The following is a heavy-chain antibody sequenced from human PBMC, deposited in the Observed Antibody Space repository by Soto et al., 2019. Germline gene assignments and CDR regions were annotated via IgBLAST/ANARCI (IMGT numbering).Heavy chain of an antibody. J-gene: IGHJ4*02. Sequence: GGSLRLSCAASGFTFSSYGMHWVRQAPGKGLEWVAVIWYDGSNKYYADSVKGRFTISRDNSKNTLYLQMNSLRAEDTAVYYCAKGHQLRYYEFWTGLDYWGQGTLVTVSS. CDR1: GFTFSSYG. V-gene: IGHV3-30*02. CDR2: IWYDGSNK. D-gene: IGHD3-3*01. CDR3: AKGHQLRYYEFWTGLDY.